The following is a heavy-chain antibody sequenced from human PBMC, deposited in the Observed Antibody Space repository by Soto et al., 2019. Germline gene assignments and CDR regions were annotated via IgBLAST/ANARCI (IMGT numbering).Heavy chain of an antibody. J-gene: IGHJ4*02. CDR2: IRGSGDRT. CDR3: VKDDGGSPSTPPL. Sequence: EVQLLESGGGLVQPGGSLRLSCAASGITISNYPMSWVRQAPGKGLEWVSGIRGSGDRTYYADSAKGRFTISKDISKNSLSLQVDSLAVDDTAVYFCVKDDGGSPSTPPLWGQGTLVTVSS. V-gene: IGHV3-23*01. CDR1: GITISNYP. D-gene: IGHD3-10*01.